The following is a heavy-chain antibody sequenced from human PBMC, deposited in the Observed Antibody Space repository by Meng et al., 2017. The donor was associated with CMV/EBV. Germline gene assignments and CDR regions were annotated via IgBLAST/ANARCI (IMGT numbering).Heavy chain of an antibody. D-gene: IGHD1-26*01. CDR1: GGSISSSSYY. CDR3: ARVASGSYRAFDY. Sequence: QLQLRASGPGLVKPSETLSLTCTVSGGSISSSSYYWGWIRQPPGKGLEWIGSIYYSGSTYYNPSLKSRVTISVDTSKNQFSLKLSSVTAADTAVYYCARVASGSYRAFDYWGQGTLVTVSS. J-gene: IGHJ4*02. V-gene: IGHV4-39*07. CDR2: IYYSGST.